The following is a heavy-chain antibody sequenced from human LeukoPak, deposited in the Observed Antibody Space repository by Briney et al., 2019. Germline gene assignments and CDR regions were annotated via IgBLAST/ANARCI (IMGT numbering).Heavy chain of an antibody. CDR2: IYHSGST. J-gene: IGHJ4*02. CDR3: ARVGGSTVNDY. Sequence: SETLSLTCAVYGGSFSGYYWSWIRQPPGKGLEWIGSIYHSGSTYYNPSLKSRVTISVDTSKNQFSLKLSSVTAADTAVYYCARVGGSTVNDYWGQGTLVTVSS. CDR1: GGSFSGYY. D-gene: IGHD3-16*01. V-gene: IGHV4-34*01.